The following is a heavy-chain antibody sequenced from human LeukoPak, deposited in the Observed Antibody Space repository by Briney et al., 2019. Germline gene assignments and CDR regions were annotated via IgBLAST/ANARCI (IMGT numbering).Heavy chain of an antibody. J-gene: IGHJ4*02. CDR3: ARDLPYSTWTFDY. Sequence: GGSLRLSCAASGFTFSSYAMHWVRQAPGKGLEWVAVISYDGSNKYYADSVKSRFTISRDNSKNTLYLQMNSLRAEDTAVYYCARDLPYSTWTFDYWGQGTLVTVSS. V-gene: IGHV3-30*04. CDR2: ISYDGSNK. CDR1: GFTFSSYA. D-gene: IGHD4-11*01.